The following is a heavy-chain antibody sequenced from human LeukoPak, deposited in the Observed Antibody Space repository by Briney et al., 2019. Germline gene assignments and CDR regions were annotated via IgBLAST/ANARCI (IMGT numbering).Heavy chain of an antibody. J-gene: IGHJ5*02. CDR1: GFTFSSYS. CDR2: ISSSGSTI. CDR3: ARGGVAAGFDP. V-gene: IGHV3-48*04. D-gene: IGHD6-13*01. Sequence: GGSLRLSCAASGFTFSSYSMNWVRQAPGKGLEWVSYISSSGSTIYYADSVKGRFTISRDNAKNSLYLQMNSLRAEDTAVYYCARGGVAAGFDPWGQGTLVTVSS.